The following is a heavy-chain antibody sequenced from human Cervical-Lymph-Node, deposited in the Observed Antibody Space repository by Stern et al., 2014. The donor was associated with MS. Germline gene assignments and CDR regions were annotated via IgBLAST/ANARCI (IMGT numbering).Heavy chain of an antibody. Sequence: QVQLVQSGSELKKPGASVKVSCKASGYTFTNYAISWVRQAPGQGLHWMGWITTNTGNPTYAQDFTGRFVFSLDTSVSTTYLQISSLQAEDTAVYYGARVSRDCYSLSGYWGQGTLVTVSS. CDR1: GYTFTNYA. CDR2: ITTNTGNP. V-gene: IGHV7-4-1*02. CDR3: ARVSRDCYSLSGY. J-gene: IGHJ4*02. D-gene: IGHD5-24*01.